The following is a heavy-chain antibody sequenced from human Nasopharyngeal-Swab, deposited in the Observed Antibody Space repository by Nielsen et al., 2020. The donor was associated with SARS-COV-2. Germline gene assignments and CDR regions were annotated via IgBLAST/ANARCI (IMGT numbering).Heavy chain of an antibody. D-gene: IGHD3-9*01. Sequence: SETLSLTCTVSGGSISSSSYYWGWIRQPPGKGPEWIGSIYYSGNTYSNPSLKSRVSISVDRSKNQFSLKLSSVTATDTALYYCARHGYHFDWISLPSFYFDQWGQGTLVTVSS. CDR3: ARHGYHFDWISLPSFYFDQ. J-gene: IGHJ4*02. CDR2: IYYSGNT. CDR1: GGSISSSSYY. V-gene: IGHV4-39*01.